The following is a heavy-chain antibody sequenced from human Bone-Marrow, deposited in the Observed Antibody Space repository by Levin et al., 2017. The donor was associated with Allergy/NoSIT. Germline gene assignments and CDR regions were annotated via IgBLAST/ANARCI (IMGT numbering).Heavy chain of an antibody. CDR2: IAKNGGNT. J-gene: IGHJ4*02. D-gene: IGHD2-21*02. V-gene: IGHV3-23*01. Sequence: PGGSLRLSCVASGFTFRDYGMSWVRQAPGKGLEWVSFIAKNGGNTFYADSVKGRFTISRDNSKETLYLQMSSLRGEDTAVYHCAKDINTNGRGDCPPDHWGQGALVTVSS. CDR3: AKDINTNGRGDCPPDH. CDR1: GFTFRDYG.